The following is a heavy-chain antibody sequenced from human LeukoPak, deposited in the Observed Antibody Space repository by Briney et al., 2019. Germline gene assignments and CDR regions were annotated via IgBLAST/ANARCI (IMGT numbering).Heavy chain of an antibody. J-gene: IGHJ5*02. D-gene: IGHD3-10*01. CDR3: ARDQEGRFGEFGPRDWFNP. CDR1: GYTFTGYY. V-gene: IGHV1-2*02. CDR2: INPNSGGT. Sequence: ASVKVSCKASGYTFTGYYMHWVRQAPGQGLEWMGWINPNSGGTNYAQKFQGRVTMTRDTSISTAYMELSRLRSDDTAVYYCARDQEGRFGEFGPRDWFNPWGQGTLVTVSS.